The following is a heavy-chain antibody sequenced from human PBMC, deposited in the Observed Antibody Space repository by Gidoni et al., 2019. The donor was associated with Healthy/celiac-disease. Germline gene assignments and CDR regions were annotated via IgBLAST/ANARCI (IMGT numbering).Heavy chain of an antibody. D-gene: IGHD3-10*01. CDR1: GFTFSDHY. J-gene: IGHJ4*02. CDR3: ARDPYGSGSYYDY. CDR2: TRNKANSYTT. Sequence: EVQLVESGGGLVQPGGSLRLSCAASGFTFSDHYMDWVRQAPGKGLEWVGRTRNKANSYTTEYAASVKGRFTISRDDSKNSLYLQMNSLKTEDTAVYYCARDPYGSGSYYDYWGQGTLVTVSS. V-gene: IGHV3-72*01.